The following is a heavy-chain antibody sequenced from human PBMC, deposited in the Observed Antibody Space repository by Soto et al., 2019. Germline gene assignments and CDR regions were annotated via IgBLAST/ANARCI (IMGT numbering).Heavy chain of an antibody. D-gene: IGHD1-1*01. CDR1: GLTVSGTKY. CDR3: ASWHEREHAYDV. Sequence: DVQLVESGGGLIQPGASLRLSCAAFGLTVSGTKYVAWVRQAPGRGLEWVQALYDVFGSFYADSVKGRFTTSSDRSKSTVYLQMNDLRPDDTAVYYCASWHEREHAYDVWGQGTTVIVSS. V-gene: IGHV3-53*01. CDR2: LYDVFGS. J-gene: IGHJ3*01.